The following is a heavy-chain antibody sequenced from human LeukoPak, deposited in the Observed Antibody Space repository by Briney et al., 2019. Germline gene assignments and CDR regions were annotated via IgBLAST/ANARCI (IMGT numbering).Heavy chain of an antibody. CDR3: ARGRAARPMKYYYYYGTDV. CDR1: GGSFSGYY. J-gene: IGHJ6*02. V-gene: IGHV4-34*01. CDR2: INHSGST. Sequence: SETLSLTCAVYGGSFSGYYWSWIRQPPGKGLEWIGEINHSGSTNYNPSLKSRVTISVDTSKNQFSLKLSSVTAADTAVYYCARGRAARPMKYYYYYGTDVWGQGTTVTVSS. D-gene: IGHD6-6*01.